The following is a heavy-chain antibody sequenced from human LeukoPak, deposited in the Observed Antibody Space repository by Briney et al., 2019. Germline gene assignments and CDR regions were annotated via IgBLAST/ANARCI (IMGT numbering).Heavy chain of an antibody. Sequence: GASVKVSCKASGYTFTGYYMHWVRQAPGQGLEWMGWINPNSGGTNYAQKFQGRVTMTRDTSTSTVYMELSSLRSEDTAVYYCARDPLNCSGGRCSFYYYGMDVWGQGTTVTVSS. J-gene: IGHJ6*02. V-gene: IGHV1-2*02. D-gene: IGHD2-15*01. CDR2: INPNSGGT. CDR1: GYTFTGYY. CDR3: ARDPLNCSGGRCSFYYYGMDV.